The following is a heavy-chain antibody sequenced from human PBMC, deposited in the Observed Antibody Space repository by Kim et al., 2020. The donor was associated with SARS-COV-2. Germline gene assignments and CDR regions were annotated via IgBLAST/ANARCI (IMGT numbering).Heavy chain of an antibody. J-gene: IGHJ6*02. V-gene: IGHV3-64D*09. D-gene: IGHD6-6*01. Sequence: GGSLRLSCSASGFTFSSYGMHWVRQAPGKGLEYVSVISSNGGSTYYADSVEGRITISRDNSKNTLYLQMSSLRAEDTAVYYCVKGWPARPGTSGMDVWGQGTTITVSS. CDR2: ISSNGGST. CDR1: GFTFSSYG. CDR3: VKGWPARPGTSGMDV.